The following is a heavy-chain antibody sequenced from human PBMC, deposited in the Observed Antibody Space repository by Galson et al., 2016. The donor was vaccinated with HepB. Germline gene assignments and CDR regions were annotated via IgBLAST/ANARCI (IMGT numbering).Heavy chain of an antibody. CDR2: ISYDGNNK. D-gene: IGHD3-22*01. CDR3: ARKWAYDRTIIDY. V-gene: IGHV3-30-3*01. CDR1: GFTFSSYA. Sequence: SLRLSCAASGFTFSSYAMHWVRQAPGKGLEWVALISYDGNNKYYADSVRGRFTISRDNSKNTLYLQMNSLRPEDTAVYYCARKWAYDRTIIDYWGQGTLVTVSS. J-gene: IGHJ4*02.